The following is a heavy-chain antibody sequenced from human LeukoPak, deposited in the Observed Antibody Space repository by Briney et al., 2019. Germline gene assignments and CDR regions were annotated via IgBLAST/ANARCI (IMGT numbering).Heavy chain of an antibody. V-gene: IGHV4-59*08. CDR1: GGSFSSYY. J-gene: IGHJ3*02. Sequence: SETLSLTCTVSGGSFSSYYWSWIRQPPGRGLEWIGYIYYSGSTNYNPSLKSRVTISVDRSKNQFSLKLSSVTAADTAVFYCARHVGATAFDAFDIWGRGTMVTVSS. D-gene: IGHD1-26*01. CDR2: IYYSGST. CDR3: ARHVGATAFDAFDI.